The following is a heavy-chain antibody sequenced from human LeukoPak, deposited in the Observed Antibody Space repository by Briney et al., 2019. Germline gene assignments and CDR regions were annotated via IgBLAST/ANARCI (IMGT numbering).Heavy chain of an antibody. CDR2: ISSSSSYI. Sequence: GGSLRLSCAASGFTFSSYSMNWVRQAPGKGLEWVSSISSSSSYIYHADSVKGRFTISRDNAKNSLYLQMNSLRAEDTAVYYCARENYPFDYWGQGTLVTVSS. CDR3: ARENYPFDY. J-gene: IGHJ4*02. CDR1: GFTFSSYS. D-gene: IGHD1-7*01. V-gene: IGHV3-21*01.